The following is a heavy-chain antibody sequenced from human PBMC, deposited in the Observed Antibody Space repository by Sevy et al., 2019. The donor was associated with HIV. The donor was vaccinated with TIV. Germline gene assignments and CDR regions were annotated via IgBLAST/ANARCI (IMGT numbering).Heavy chain of an antibody. Sequence: GGSLRLSCAASGFTFSSYAMSWVRQAPGKGLEWVSGISGSGGSTYYADSGKGRFTISRDNPKNTLYLQIKSLRVEETAVYYCAKDKSRYGYCSSTSCAESNYYYGMDVWCQGTTATVSS. V-gene: IGHV3-23*01. CDR3: AKDKSRYGYCSSTSCAESNYYYGMDV. J-gene: IGHJ6*02. CDR1: GFTFSSYA. CDR2: ISGSGGST. D-gene: IGHD2-2*03.